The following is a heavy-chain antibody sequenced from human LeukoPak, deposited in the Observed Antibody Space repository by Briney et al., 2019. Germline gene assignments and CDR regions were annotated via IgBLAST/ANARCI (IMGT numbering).Heavy chain of an antibody. CDR3: AGVVAGAKDFQY. D-gene: IGHD6-19*01. Sequence: SETLSLTCAVYGGSFSGYYWSWIRQPPGKGLEWIGEINHSGSTNYNPSLKSRVTISVDTSKNQFSLKLSSVTATDTAVYHCAGVVAGAKDFQYWGLGTLVTVSS. V-gene: IGHV4-34*01. CDR1: GGSFSGYY. CDR2: INHSGST. J-gene: IGHJ1*01.